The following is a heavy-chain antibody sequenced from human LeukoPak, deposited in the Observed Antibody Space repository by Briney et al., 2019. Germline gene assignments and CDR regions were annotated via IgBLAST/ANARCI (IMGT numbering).Heavy chain of an antibody. V-gene: IGHV3-48*01. J-gene: IGHJ4*02. Sequence: GGSLRLSCAASGITFSSYSMNWVRQAPGKGLEWVSYISSSSSTIYYADSVKGRFTISRDNAKNSLYLQMNSLRAEDTAVYYCARDLGPPYQLLYELGYWGQGTLVTVSS. CDR2: ISSSSSTI. D-gene: IGHD2-2*02. CDR3: ARDLGPPYQLLYELGY. CDR1: GITFSSYS.